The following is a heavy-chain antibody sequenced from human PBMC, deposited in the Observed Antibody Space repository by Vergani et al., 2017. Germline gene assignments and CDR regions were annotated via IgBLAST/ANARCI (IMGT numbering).Heavy chain of an antibody. CDR3: ARGDSSSGYGTQDPDFDY. J-gene: IGHJ4*02. V-gene: IGHV1-8*01. CDR2: MNPNSGNT. D-gene: IGHD6-13*01. CDR1: GYTFTSYD. Sequence: QVQLVQSWAEVKKPGASVKVSCKASGYTFTSYDINWVRQATGQGLEWMGCMNPNSGNTGYAQKFQGRVTMTRNTAISTAYMELSRLRSEDTAVYYCARGDSSSGYGTQDPDFDYWGQGALVTVSS.